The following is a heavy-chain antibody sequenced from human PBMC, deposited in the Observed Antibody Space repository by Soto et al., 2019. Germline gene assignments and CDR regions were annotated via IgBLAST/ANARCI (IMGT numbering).Heavy chain of an antibody. D-gene: IGHD5-12*01. V-gene: IGHV1-69*02. CDR3: ARVSEMGTMSKGYYYYMDV. CDR2: IIPVLGVA. Sequence: QVQLVQSGAEVKKPGSSVKVSCKASGDTFNNHTISWVRQAPGQGLEWMGRIIPVLGVANYAQKFQGRVTITADKATSTAYMEVSSLRSEDQAMYYCARVSEMGTMSKGYYYYMDVWGKGTTVTVSS. CDR1: GDTFNNHT. J-gene: IGHJ6*03.